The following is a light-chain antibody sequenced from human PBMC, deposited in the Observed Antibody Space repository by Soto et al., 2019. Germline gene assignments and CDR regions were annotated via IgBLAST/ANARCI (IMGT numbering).Light chain of an antibody. V-gene: IGKV3-15*01. CDR3: QQYNNWWT. CDR2: GAS. J-gene: IGKJ1*01. CDR1: QSVSSS. Sequence: EIMMTQSPATLSVSPGERATLSCGATQSVSSSLAWYQQKPGQAPRLLIYGASTRATGIPARFSGSGSGTEFTLTINSLQSEDFAVYYCQQYNNWWTFGQGTKVEIK.